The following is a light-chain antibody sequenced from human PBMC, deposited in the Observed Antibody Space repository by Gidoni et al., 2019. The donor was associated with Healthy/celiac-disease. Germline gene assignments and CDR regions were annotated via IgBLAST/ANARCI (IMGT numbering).Light chain of an antibody. CDR2: DGS. CDR3: SSYTSSSTRV. CDR1: SSDVGGYNY. V-gene: IGLV2-14*01. J-gene: IGLJ2*01. Sequence: QSALTQPASVSGAPGQSITISCTGTSSDVGGYNYVSWYQQHPGTAPKLMIYDGSNRPSGFSNRFSGSKSGNTSSLTISGLQAEDEADYYCSSYTSSSTRVFGGGTKLTVL.